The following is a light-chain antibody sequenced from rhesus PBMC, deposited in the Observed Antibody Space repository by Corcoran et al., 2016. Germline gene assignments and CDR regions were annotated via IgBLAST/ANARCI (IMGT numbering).Light chain of an antibody. CDR1: QSVGSY. CDR3: QQSSNLWT. Sequence: ETVVTQSPATLSLSPGERATLSCRASQSVGSYLAWYQQKPGQAPRPLIYGASSRATGIPDRVSGSGSGTDFTLTISSLEPEDVGVYYCQQSSNLWTFGQGTKVEIK. V-gene: IGKV3-24*04. CDR2: GAS. J-gene: IGKJ1*01.